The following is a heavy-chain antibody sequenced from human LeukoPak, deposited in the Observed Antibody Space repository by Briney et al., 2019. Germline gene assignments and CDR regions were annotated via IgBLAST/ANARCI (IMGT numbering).Heavy chain of an antibody. CDR1: GFTVSGNY. J-gene: IGHJ4*02. CDR3: ARDGEYSYGYGFDY. V-gene: IGHV3-66*01. D-gene: IGHD5-18*01. CDR2: IYSGDRT. Sequence: GGSLRLSCAASGFTVSGNYVSWVRQAPGKGLEWVSVIYSGDRTYYADSVKGRLTISRNTSKNTVYLQMNSLRPEETAVYYCARDGEYSYGYGFDYWGQGTLVTVSS.